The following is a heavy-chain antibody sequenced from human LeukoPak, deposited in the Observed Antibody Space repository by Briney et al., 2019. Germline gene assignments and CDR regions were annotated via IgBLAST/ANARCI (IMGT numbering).Heavy chain of an antibody. J-gene: IGHJ4*02. CDR3: AKSPSYSGSYSRFDY. CDR2: IKEDGSEK. Sequence: PGGSLRLSCAASGFIFSSYWMSWVRQAPGKGLEWVANIKEDGSEKYYVDSVKGRFTISRDNAKNSLYLQTNSLRAEDTAVYYCAKSPSYSGSYSRFDYWGQGTLVTVSS. V-gene: IGHV3-7*03. D-gene: IGHD1-26*01. CDR1: GFIFSSYW.